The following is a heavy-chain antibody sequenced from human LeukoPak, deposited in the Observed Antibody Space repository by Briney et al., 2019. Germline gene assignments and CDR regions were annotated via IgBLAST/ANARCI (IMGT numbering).Heavy chain of an antibody. Sequence: GGSLRLSCAASGFTFSSYAMSWVRQAPGKGLEWVSAISGSGGSTYYADSVKGRFTISRDNSKNTLYLQMNSLRAEDTAVYYCAKDETYRLVGAIWSPYYFDYWGQGTLVTVSS. J-gene: IGHJ4*02. CDR1: GFTFSSYA. D-gene: IGHD1-26*01. CDR3: AKDETYRLVGAIWSPYYFDY. CDR2: ISGSGGST. V-gene: IGHV3-23*01.